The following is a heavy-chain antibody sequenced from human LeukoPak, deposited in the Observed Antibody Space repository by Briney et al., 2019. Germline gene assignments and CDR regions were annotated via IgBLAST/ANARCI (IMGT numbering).Heavy chain of an antibody. CDR3: ASMLYGSGSYKY. D-gene: IGHD3-10*01. V-gene: IGHV4-39*01. J-gene: IGHJ4*02. Sequence: SETLSLTCTVSGDSISSSDYYWSWIRQPPGKGLEWVGSISYSGTTYYNPSLESRITMSVDTSRNQFSLKLSSVTAADTAVYYCASMLYGSGSYKYWGQGTLVTVSS. CDR2: ISYSGTT. CDR1: GDSISSSDYY.